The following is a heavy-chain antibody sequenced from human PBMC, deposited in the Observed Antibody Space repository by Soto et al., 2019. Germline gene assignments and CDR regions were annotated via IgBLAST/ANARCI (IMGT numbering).Heavy chain of an antibody. CDR2: ISFDGSKK. D-gene: IGHD3-22*01. Sequence: LRLSCEGSVFTSSSYVMHWVRQAPGKWLEWVALISFDGSKKNYADSVKGRFTISRDNSKNMMYLQMNSLRPEDTAVYYCARGVFYYYGSSGYSPDYWGQGTLVTVS. CDR1: VFTSSSYV. V-gene: IGHV3-30-3*01. J-gene: IGHJ4*02. CDR3: ARGVFYYYGSSGYSPDY.